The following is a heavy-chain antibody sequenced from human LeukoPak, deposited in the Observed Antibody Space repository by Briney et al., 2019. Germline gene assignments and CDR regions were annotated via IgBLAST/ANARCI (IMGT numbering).Heavy chain of an antibody. CDR2: INHSGST. V-gene: IGHV4-34*01. Sequence: PSETLSLTCAVYGGSFSGYYWSWIRQPPGKGLEWIGEINHSGSTNYNPSLKSRVTTSVDTSKNQFSLKLSSVTAADTAVYYCASRRYSSSWSRTYYFDYWGQGTLVTVSS. CDR3: ASRRYSSSWSRTYYFDY. J-gene: IGHJ4*02. CDR1: GGSFSGYY. D-gene: IGHD6-13*01.